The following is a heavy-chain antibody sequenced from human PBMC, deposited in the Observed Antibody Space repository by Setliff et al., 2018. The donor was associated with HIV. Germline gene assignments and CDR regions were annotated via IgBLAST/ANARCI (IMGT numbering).Heavy chain of an antibody. J-gene: IGHJ2*01. CDR3: VRDFKWLNWFFDL. V-gene: IGHV3-21*06. Sequence: GGSLRLSCAASGFTFSGYSMNWVRQAPGKGLEWVAPISRGSEDIYYADSIKGRFTISRDNAKYSLYLQMNNLRTEDTAVYYCVRDFKWLNWFFDLWGRGTLVTVSS. D-gene: IGHD5-12*01. CDR2: ISRGSEDI. CDR1: GFTFSGYS.